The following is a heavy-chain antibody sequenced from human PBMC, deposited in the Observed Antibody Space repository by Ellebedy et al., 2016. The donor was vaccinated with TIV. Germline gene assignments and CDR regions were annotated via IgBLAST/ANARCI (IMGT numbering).Heavy chain of an antibody. J-gene: IGHJ3*02. V-gene: IGHV4-59*01. CDR1: RGSISNYY. CDR3: ARIGKWEFLRPNDALDI. Sequence: SETLSLTCTVPRGSISNYYWSWIRQPPGKGLEWIGYIYYSGSTSYNPSLKSRVTISVDPSKNQFSLNMISVTAADTAIYYCARIGKWEFLRPNDALDIWGHGTMVTVSS. CDR2: IYYSGST. D-gene: IGHD1-26*01.